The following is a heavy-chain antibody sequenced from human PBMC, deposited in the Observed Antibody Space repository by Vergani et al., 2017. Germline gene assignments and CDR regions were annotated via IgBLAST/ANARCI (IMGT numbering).Heavy chain of an antibody. V-gene: IGHV1-69*09. Sequence: QVQLVQSGAEVKKPGASVKVSCKASGYTFTSYYMHWVRQAPGQGLEWMGRIIPILGIANYAQKFQGRVTITADKSTSTAYMELSSLRAEDTALYYCARDQNLPQYYYGSGSVYYYYGMDVWGQGTTVTVSS. J-gene: IGHJ6*02. CDR1: GYTFTSYY. D-gene: IGHD3-10*01. CDR3: ARDQNLPQYYYGSGSVYYYYGMDV. CDR2: IIPILGIA.